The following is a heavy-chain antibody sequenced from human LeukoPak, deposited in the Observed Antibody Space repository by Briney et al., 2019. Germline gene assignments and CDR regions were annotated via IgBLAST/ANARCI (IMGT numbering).Heavy chain of an antibody. V-gene: IGHV3-13*01. CDR1: GFTFSSFD. D-gene: IGHD1-1*01. CDR3: ARGPPRGKYYYMDV. Sequence: GGSLRLSCAVSGFTFSSFDMHWVRQPTGQGLEWVSTIGTASDTYYPGSVEGRFTLSRDNAKNSLYLQMNSLTAGDTAVYYCARGPPRGKYYYMDVWGKGTTVTASS. J-gene: IGHJ6*03. CDR2: IGTASDT.